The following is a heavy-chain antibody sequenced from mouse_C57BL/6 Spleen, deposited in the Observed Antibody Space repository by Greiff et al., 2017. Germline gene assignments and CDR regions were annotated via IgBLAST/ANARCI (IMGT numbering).Heavy chain of an antibody. CDR3: ARGDYSNYGGAMDY. Sequence: QVQLKESGAELVRPGTSVKMSCKASGYTFTNYWIGWAKQRPGHGLEWIGDIYPGGGYTNYNEKFKGKATLTADKSSSTAYMQFSSLTSEDSAIYYCARGDYSNYGGAMDYWGQGTSVTVSS. CDR2: IYPGGGYT. V-gene: IGHV1-63*01. D-gene: IGHD2-5*01. J-gene: IGHJ4*01. CDR1: GYTFTNYW.